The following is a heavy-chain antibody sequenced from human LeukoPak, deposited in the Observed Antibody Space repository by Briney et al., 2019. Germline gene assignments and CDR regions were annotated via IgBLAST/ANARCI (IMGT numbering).Heavy chain of an antibody. Sequence: GGSLRLSCAASGFTFSSYAMSWVRQAPGKGLEWVSAISGSGGSTYYADSVMGRFTISRDNSKNTLYLQMGSLRAEDMAVYYCARAAYGGSYFAFDIWGQGTMVTVSS. V-gene: IGHV3-23*01. CDR3: ARAAYGGSYFAFDI. D-gene: IGHD1-26*01. J-gene: IGHJ3*02. CDR1: GFTFSSYA. CDR2: ISGSGGST.